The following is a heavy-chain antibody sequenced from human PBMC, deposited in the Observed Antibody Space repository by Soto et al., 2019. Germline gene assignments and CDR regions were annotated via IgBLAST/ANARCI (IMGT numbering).Heavy chain of an antibody. V-gene: IGHV3-66*01. CDR3: ARDRVGSSEYVDNWCAP. D-gene: IGHD6-13*01. Sequence: EVQLVESGGGLVQPGGSLRLSCAASGFTGSSNYMSWVRQAPGKGLDWGSVIYSGGSTYYADAVKGRFTISRDNSKNPLDLQMNSLRAEYTDVYSCARDRVGSSEYVDNWCAPCGQGTLGT. CDR2: IYSGGST. J-gene: IGHJ5*02. CDR1: GFTGSSNY.